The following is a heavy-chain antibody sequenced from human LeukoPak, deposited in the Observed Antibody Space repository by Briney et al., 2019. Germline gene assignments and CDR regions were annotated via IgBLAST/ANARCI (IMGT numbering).Heavy chain of an antibody. CDR3: AREYSGYDYSAFDY. CDR2: IIPIFGTA. Sequence: TVKVSCKASGGTFSSYAISWVRQAPGQGLEWMGGIIPIFGTANYAQKFQGRVTITADESTSTAYMELSSLRSEDTAVYYCAREYSGYDYSAFDYWGQGTLVTVSS. CDR1: GGTFSSYA. J-gene: IGHJ4*02. D-gene: IGHD5-12*01. V-gene: IGHV1-69*13.